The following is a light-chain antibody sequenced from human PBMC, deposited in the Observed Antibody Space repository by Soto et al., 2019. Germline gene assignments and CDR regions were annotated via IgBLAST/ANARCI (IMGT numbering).Light chain of an antibody. J-gene: IGKJ1*01. V-gene: IGKV1-39*01. CDR1: QRISSY. CDR2: AVS. CDR3: QQSYSAPRT. Sequence: DIQMTQSPSSLSASVGDRVTITCRASQRISSYLNWYQQKPGKAPKILIYAVSNLQSGVPSRFSGSGSGTDFTLTISSLQPEYLATYYCQQSYSAPRTFGQGTKVEIK.